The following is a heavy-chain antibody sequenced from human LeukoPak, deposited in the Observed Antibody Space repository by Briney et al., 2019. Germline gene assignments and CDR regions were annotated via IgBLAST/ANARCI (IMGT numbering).Heavy chain of an antibody. CDR1: GGSSSGSS. CDR2: INHSGST. CDR3: ARVGGPRPYDY. V-gene: IGHV4-34*01. D-gene: IGHD3-16*01. J-gene: IGHJ4*02. Sequence: SETLSLTCAVYGGSSSGSSWSWIRHPPGKGLEWIGEINHSGSTNYNPSLKSRVTISVDTSKNQFSLKLSSVTAADTAVYYCARVGGPRPYDYWGQGTLVTVSS.